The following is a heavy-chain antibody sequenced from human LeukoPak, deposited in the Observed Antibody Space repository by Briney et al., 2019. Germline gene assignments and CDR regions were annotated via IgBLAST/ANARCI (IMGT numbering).Heavy chain of an antibody. CDR1: GGSISSYY. CDR3: ASSGYKYFDY. Sequence: SETLSLTCTVSGGSISSYYCSWIRQPPRKGLELIGEINHSGSTNYNPSLKSRVTISVDTSKNQFSLKLSSVTAADTAVYYCASSGYKYFDYWGQGTLVTVSS. D-gene: IGHD3-22*01. CDR2: INHSGST. V-gene: IGHV4-34*01. J-gene: IGHJ4*02.